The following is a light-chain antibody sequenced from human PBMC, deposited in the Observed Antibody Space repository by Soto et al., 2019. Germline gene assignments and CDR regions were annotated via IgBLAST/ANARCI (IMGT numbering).Light chain of an antibody. V-gene: IGLV2-14*03. Sequence: QSVLNQPASGSGVAGQWITISCTGTSSDVGGYNYVSWYQQHPGKAPKLIIYDVSDRPSGISSRFSASKSGNTASLTISGLQAEDEADYYCCSYTSSSTPWVFGTGTKVTVL. J-gene: IGLJ1*01. CDR3: CSYTSSSTPWV. CDR2: DVS. CDR1: SSDVGGYNY.